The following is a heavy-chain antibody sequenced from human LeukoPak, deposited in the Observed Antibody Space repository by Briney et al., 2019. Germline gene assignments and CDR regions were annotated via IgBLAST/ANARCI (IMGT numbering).Heavy chain of an antibody. V-gene: IGHV1-8*01. CDR3: ARGMLTGTARSPSDAFDI. CDR2: MNPNSGNT. J-gene: IGHJ3*02. Sequence: GASVKVSCEASGYTFTSYDIHWVRQATGQELEWMGWMNPNSGNTGYAQKFQGRVTMTRNTSISTAYMELSSLRSEDTAVYYCARGMLTGTARSPSDAFDIWGQGTMVTVSS. D-gene: IGHD1-1*01. CDR1: GYTFTSYD.